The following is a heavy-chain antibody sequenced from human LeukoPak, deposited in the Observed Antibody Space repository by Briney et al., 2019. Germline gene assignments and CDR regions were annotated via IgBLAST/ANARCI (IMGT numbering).Heavy chain of an antibody. CDR2: ISGSGGST. D-gene: IGHD4-17*01. CDR1: GFTFSSYA. Sequence: QSGGSLRLSCAASGFTFSSYAMSWVRQAPGKGLEWVSAISGSGGSTYYADSVKGRFTISRDNAKNSLYLQMNSLRAEDTAVYYCARDTSYGDVQYWGQGTLVTVSS. CDR3: ARDTSYGDVQY. V-gene: IGHV3-23*01. J-gene: IGHJ4*02.